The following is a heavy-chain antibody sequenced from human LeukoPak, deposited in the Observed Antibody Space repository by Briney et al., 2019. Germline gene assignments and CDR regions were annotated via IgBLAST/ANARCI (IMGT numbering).Heavy chain of an antibody. CDR1: GFIFRDYS. Sequence: GGSLRLSCAASGFIFRDYSMAWVRQPPGRGLEWVSSISSSSSYIYYGDPVKGRFTISRDNAKNSLFLQVNSVRAEDTAVYYCARLSEDDYIWGSYRRSYFDFWGQGAQVTVSS. V-gene: IGHV3-21*01. CDR2: ISSSSSYI. J-gene: IGHJ4*02. CDR3: ARLSEDDYIWGSYRRSYFDF. D-gene: IGHD3-16*02.